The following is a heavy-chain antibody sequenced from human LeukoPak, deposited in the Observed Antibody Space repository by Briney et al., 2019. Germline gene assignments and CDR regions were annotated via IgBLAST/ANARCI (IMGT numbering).Heavy chain of an antibody. V-gene: IGHV4-34*01. CDR3: ARDLKMGRGY. CDR2: INHTVSP. J-gene: IGHJ4*02. Sequence: EYIVQINHTVSPTSNPSLKSRVTISVDTSKNQVSLKLGSVTAADTAVYYCARDLKMGRGYWGQGTLVTVSS. D-gene: IGHD2-8*01.